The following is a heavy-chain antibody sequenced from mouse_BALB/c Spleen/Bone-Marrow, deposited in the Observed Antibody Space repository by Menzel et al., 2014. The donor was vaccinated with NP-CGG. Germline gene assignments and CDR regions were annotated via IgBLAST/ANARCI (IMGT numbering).Heavy chain of an antibody. CDR2: IRNKANGYTT. CDR3: ARDENVGIYWHFDV. V-gene: IGHV7-3*02. CDR1: GFTFTDYY. J-gene: IGHJ1*01. Sequence: EVKLMESGGGSAQPGGSLRLSCATSGFTFTDYYMSWVRQPPGKALEWLGFIRNKANGYTTEYSASVKGRFTISRDNSQRILHLQMNTLRAEDSATYYCARDENVGIYWHFDVWGAGTTAIVSS.